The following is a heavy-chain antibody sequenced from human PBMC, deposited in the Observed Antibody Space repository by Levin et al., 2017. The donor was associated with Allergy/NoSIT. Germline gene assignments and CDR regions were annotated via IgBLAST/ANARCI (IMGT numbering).Heavy chain of an antibody. Sequence: GGSLRLSCAASGFTFSSYAMSWVRQAPGKGLEWVSAISGSGGSTYYADSVKGRFTISRDNSKNTLYLQMNSLRAEDTAVYYCAKDLSLSSSWYNRPGYYFDYWGQGTLVTVSS. CDR2: ISGSGGST. V-gene: IGHV3-23*01. J-gene: IGHJ4*02. CDR1: GFTFSSYA. CDR3: AKDLSLSSSWYNRPGYYFDY. D-gene: IGHD6-13*01.